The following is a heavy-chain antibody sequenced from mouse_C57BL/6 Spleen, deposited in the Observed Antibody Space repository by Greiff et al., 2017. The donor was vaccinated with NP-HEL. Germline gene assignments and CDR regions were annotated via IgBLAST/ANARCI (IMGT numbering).Heavy chain of an antibody. V-gene: IGHV5-16*01. J-gene: IGHJ1*03. Sequence: EVKLMESEGGLVQPGSSMKLSCTASGFTFSDYYMAWVRQVPEKGLEWVANINYDGSSTYYLDSLKSRFIISRDNAKNILYLQMSSLKSEDTATYYCARGALLGYFDVWGTGTTVTVSS. CDR1: GFTFSDYY. CDR3: ARGALLGYFDV. D-gene: IGHD1-2*01. CDR2: INYDGSST.